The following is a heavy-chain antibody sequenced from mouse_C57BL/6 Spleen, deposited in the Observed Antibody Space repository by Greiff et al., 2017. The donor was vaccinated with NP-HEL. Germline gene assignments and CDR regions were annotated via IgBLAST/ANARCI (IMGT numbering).Heavy chain of an antibody. V-gene: IGHV5-9-1*02. CDR2: ISSGGDYI. Sequence: DVHLVESGEGLVKPGGSLKLSCAASGFTFSSYAMSWVRQTPEKRLEWVAYISSGGDYIYYADTVKGRFTISRDNARNTLYLQMSSLKSEDTAMYYCTNIDSSGSFAYWGQGTLVTVSA. D-gene: IGHD3-2*02. CDR1: GFTFSSYA. J-gene: IGHJ3*01. CDR3: TNIDSSGSFAY.